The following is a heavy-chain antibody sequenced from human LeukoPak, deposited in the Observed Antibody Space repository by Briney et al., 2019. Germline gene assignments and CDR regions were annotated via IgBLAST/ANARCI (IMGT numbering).Heavy chain of an antibody. Sequence: GASVKVSCKASGYTFTGYYMHWVRQAPGQGLEWMGWINPNSGGTNYAQKFQGRVTMTRDTSISTAYMELSRLRSDDTAVYYCAREYSSSWSTRDYFDYWGQGTLVTVSS. CDR2: INPNSGGT. J-gene: IGHJ4*02. D-gene: IGHD6-13*01. V-gene: IGHV1-2*02. CDR1: GYTFTGYY. CDR3: AREYSSSWSTRDYFDY.